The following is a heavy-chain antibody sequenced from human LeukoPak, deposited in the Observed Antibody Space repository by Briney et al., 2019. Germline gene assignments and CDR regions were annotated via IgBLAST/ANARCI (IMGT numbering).Heavy chain of an antibody. J-gene: IGHJ1*01. CDR2: IYTSGST. Sequence: SETLSLTCSVSSSSINNFYWTWIRQPAGKGLEWIGRIYTSGSTNYNPSLKSRVTISVDTSKNQFSLKLSSVTAADTAVYYCARGIAARRTEYFQHWGQGTLVTVSS. CDR1: SSSINNFY. V-gene: IGHV4-4*07. D-gene: IGHD6-6*01. CDR3: ARGIAARRTEYFQH.